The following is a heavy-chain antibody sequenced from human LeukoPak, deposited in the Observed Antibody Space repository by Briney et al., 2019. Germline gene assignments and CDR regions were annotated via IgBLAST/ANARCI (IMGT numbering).Heavy chain of an antibody. D-gene: IGHD2-15*01. V-gene: IGHV3-30-3*01. CDR3: ARDRWDAFDI. J-gene: IGHJ3*02. CDR2: ISYDGSNK. CDR1: GFTFSSYA. Sequence: GGSLRLSCAASGFTFSSYAMHWVRQAPGKGLEWVAVISYDGSNKYYADSVKGRITISRDNSKNTVYMQMNGLRAEDTAVYYCARDRWDAFDIWGQGTMVTVSS.